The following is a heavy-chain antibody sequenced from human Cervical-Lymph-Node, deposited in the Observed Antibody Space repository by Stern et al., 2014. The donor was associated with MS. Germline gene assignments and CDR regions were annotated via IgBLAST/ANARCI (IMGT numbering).Heavy chain of an antibody. CDR3: ASPPPRRKWDDPNYGMDV. D-gene: IGHD1-1*01. CDR1: GYTFTNNW. V-gene: IGHV5-51*03. Sequence: VQLVESGAEVKKPGESLKISCKGSGYTFTNNWIAWLRQMPGKGLEWMGIIYPDDSDIRYSPSLQGQVTISAHKSISTDSLQWTSLKAADSAVYYCASPPPRRKWDDPNYGMDVWGQGTTVTVSS. CDR2: IYPDDSDI. J-gene: IGHJ6*02.